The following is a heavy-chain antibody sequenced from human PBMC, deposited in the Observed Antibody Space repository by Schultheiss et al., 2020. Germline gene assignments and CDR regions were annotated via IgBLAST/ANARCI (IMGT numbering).Heavy chain of an antibody. Sequence: GGSLRLSCAASGFTFSSYAMSWVRQAPGKGLEWVSAISGSGGSTYYADSVKGRFTISRDNSKNTLYLQMNSLRAEDTAVYYCAKDKEIRGYDFWSGYLFSYYYYGMDVWGQGTTVTVSS. CDR1: GFTFSSYA. V-gene: IGHV3-23*01. J-gene: IGHJ6*02. CDR3: AKDKEIRGYDFWSGYLFSYYYYGMDV. D-gene: IGHD3-3*01. CDR2: ISGSGGST.